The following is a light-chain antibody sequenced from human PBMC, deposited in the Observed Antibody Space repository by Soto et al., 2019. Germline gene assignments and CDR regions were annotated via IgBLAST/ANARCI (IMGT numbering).Light chain of an antibody. CDR3: QHYGSLVLT. J-gene: IGKJ4*02. CDR2: GAS. Sequence: DIVLTQSPGTLSLSPGERATLSCRASQSVSSSYLAWYQQKPGQAPRLLIYGASRRATGIPDRFSGSGCGTYFTLTISRLEPDYFAVYYCQHYGSLVLTFGGGTKVEIK. CDR1: QSVSSSY. V-gene: IGKV3-20*01.